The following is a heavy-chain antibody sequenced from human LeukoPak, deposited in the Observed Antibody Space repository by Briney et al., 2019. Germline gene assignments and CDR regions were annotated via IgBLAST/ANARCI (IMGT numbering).Heavy chain of an antibody. CDR2: IYTSGST. CDR3: ARDRGAHSYYYYYMDV. V-gene: IGHV4-4*07. J-gene: IGHJ6*03. CDR1: GGSISSYY. Sequence: SETLSLTCTVSGGSISSYYWSWIRQPAGKGLEWIGRIYTSGSTNYNPSLKSRVTMSVDASKNQFSLKLSSVTAADTAVYYCARDRGAHSYYYYYMDVWGKGTTVTVSS. D-gene: IGHD3-10*01.